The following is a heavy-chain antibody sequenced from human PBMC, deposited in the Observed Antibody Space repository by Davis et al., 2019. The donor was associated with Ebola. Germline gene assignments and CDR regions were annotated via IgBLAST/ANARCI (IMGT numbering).Heavy chain of an antibody. Sequence: PGGSLRLSCTVSGGSISSYYWSWIRQPPGKGLEWIGYIYYSGSTNYNPSLKSRVTISVDTSKNQFSLKLSSVTAADTAVYYCARHERGQGYYYMDVWGKGTTVTVSS. CDR1: GGSISSYY. V-gene: IGHV4-59*08. J-gene: IGHJ6*03. CDR2: IYYSGST. CDR3: ARHERGQGYYYMDV.